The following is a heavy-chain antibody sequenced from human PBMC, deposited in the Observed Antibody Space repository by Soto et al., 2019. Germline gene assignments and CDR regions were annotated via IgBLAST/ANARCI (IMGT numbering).Heavy chain of an antibody. CDR2: AHYGGSV. J-gene: IGHJ3*02. Sequence: SETLSLTCIVSGVSVSSGSFHCNWIRQSPGKGLEWIGYAHYGGSVNYDPSLKSRVTISVDTSKNQFSLKLSSVTAADTAVYYCASALGVPAAYGVGSAFDIWGQGTMVTVSS. D-gene: IGHD2-2*01. CDR3: ASALGVPAAYGVGSAFDI. CDR1: GVSVSSGSFH. V-gene: IGHV4-61*01.